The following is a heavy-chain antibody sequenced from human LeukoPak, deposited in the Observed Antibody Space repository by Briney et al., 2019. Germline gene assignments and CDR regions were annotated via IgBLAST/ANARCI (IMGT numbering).Heavy chain of an antibody. Sequence: SETLSLTCTVSGGSISSYYWSWIRQPAGKGLEWIGRIYTSGSTNYNPSLKSRVTMSVDTSKNQFSLKLSSVTAADTAVYYCARDCLYYYDSSGYGYFDLWGRGTLVTVSS. CDR2: IYTSGST. J-gene: IGHJ2*01. CDR1: GGSISSYY. D-gene: IGHD3-22*01. CDR3: ARDCLYYYDSSGYGYFDL. V-gene: IGHV4-4*07.